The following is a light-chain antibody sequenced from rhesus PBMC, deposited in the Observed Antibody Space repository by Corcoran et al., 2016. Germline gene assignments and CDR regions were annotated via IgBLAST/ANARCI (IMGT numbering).Light chain of an antibody. Sequence: EIVMTQSPATLSLSPGETAPISCRTSQSVSSKLAWYQQKPGQAPRLPIYGASTRATGIPDRFSGSGSGTDFNLTISSLEPENFAVYYWQETSNLWTFGQVTKVEFK. CDR3: QETSNLWT. CDR2: GAS. V-gene: IGKV3-31*01. J-gene: IGKJ1*01. CDR1: QSVSSK.